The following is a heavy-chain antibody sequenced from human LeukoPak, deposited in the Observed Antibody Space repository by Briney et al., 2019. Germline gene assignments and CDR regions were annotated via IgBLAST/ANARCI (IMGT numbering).Heavy chain of an antibody. CDR3: ARARRRSNWFDP. D-gene: IGHD6-6*01. V-gene: IGHV4-34*01. Sequence: KPSETLSLTCAVYGGSFSGYYWSWIRQPPGKGLEWTGEINHSGSTNYNPSLKSRVTISVDTSKNQFSLKLSSVTAADTAVYYCARARRRSNWFDPWGQGTLVTVSS. CDR1: GGSFSGYY. CDR2: INHSGST. J-gene: IGHJ5*02.